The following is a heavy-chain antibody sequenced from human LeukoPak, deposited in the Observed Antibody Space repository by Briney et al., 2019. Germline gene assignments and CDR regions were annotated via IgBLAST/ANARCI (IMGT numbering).Heavy chain of an antibody. Sequence: ASVKVSCKASGYTFTSYGISWVRQAPGQGLEWMGWISAYNGNTNYAQKLQGRVTMTTDTSTSTAYMELRSLRSDDTAVYYCAREGVSRGLSRGYSYGPYYMDVWGKGTTVTISS. CDR1: GYTFTSYG. V-gene: IGHV1-18*01. D-gene: IGHD5-18*01. CDR3: AREGVSRGLSRGYSYGPYYMDV. CDR2: ISAYNGNT. J-gene: IGHJ6*03.